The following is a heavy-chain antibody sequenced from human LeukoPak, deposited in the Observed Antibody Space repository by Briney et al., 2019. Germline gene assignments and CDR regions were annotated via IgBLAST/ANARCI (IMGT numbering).Heavy chain of an antibody. D-gene: IGHD4-17*01. Sequence: GGSLRLSCAASGFTFSTYGMSWVRQAPGKGLEWVSGISGSGGTTYYADSVKGRFSISRDNSKKTLYLQMDSLRAEDTAVYYCARAQTYGDYRLLLDYWGQGTLVTVSS. CDR1: GFTFSTYG. CDR3: ARAQTYGDYRLLLDY. J-gene: IGHJ4*02. V-gene: IGHV3-23*01. CDR2: ISGSGGTT.